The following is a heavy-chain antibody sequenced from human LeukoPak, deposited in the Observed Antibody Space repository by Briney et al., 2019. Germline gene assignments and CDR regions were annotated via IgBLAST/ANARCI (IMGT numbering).Heavy chain of an antibody. CDR3: ARETYSNYVALYYYYGMDV. CDR2: ISYDVSNK. CDR1: GFTFSSYA. Sequence: GGSLRLSCAASGFTFSSYAMHWVRQAPGKGLEWVAVISYDVSNKYYADSVKGRFTISRDNSKNTLYLQMNSLRAEDTAVYYCARETYSNYVALYYYYGMDVWGQGTTVTVSS. D-gene: IGHD4-11*01. J-gene: IGHJ6*02. V-gene: IGHV3-30-3*01.